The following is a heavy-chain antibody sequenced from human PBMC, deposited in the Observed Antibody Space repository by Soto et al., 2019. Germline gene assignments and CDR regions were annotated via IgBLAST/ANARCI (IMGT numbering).Heavy chain of an antibody. Sequence: GESLKISCKSSGYSFTNYWIGWVRQRPGKGLEWMGIIYPGDSDTRYSPSFQGQVTISADKSVNTAYLQLSSLQASDTAMYYCARHPAYCSGGHCFSDYWGQGTPVTVSS. CDR2: IYPGDSDT. J-gene: IGHJ4*02. CDR1: GYSFTNYW. CDR3: ARHPAYCSGGHCFSDY. D-gene: IGHD2-15*01. V-gene: IGHV5-51*01.